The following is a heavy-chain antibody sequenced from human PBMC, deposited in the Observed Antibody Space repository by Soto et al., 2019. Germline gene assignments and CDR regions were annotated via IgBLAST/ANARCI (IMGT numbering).Heavy chain of an antibody. J-gene: IGHJ4*02. CDR1: GGSISSYY. CDR2: IYYSGST. V-gene: IGHV4-59*08. CDR3: ATQRGGYSGYLYYFDY. Sequence: SETLSLTCTVSGGSISSYYWSWIRQPPGKGLEWIGYIYYSGSTNYNPSLKSRVTISVDTSKNQFSPKLSSVTAADTAVYYCATQRGGYSGYLYYFDYWGQGTLVTVSS. D-gene: IGHD5-12*01.